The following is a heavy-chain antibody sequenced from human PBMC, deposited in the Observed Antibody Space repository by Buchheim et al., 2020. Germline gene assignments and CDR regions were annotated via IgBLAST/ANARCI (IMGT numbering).Heavy chain of an antibody. D-gene: IGHD2-2*01. Sequence: QVQLQESGPGLVKPSQTLSLTCTVSGGSISSGGYYWSWIRQHPGKGLEWIGYIYYSGSTYYNPSLKSRITISVDTSKNQFSLKLSSVTAADTAVYYCASLTLGYCSSTSCSGWFDPWGQGTL. CDR1: GGSISSGGYY. J-gene: IGHJ5*02. CDR2: IYYSGST. V-gene: IGHV4-31*03. CDR3: ASLTLGYCSSTSCSGWFDP.